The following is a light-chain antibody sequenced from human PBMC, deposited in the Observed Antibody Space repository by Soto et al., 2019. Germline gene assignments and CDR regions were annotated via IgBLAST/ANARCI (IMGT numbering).Light chain of an antibody. CDR1: SSDVGSYNL. J-gene: IGLJ2*01. CDR2: EGS. Sequence: QSALTQPASVSGSPGQSITISCTGTSSDVGSYNLVSWYQQHPGKAPKLMIYEGSKRPSGVSNRFSGSKSGNTASLTISGLQAEDEADYYCCSYAGSSTFHVVFGAGTKVTVL. V-gene: IGLV2-23*03. CDR3: CSYAGSSTFHVV.